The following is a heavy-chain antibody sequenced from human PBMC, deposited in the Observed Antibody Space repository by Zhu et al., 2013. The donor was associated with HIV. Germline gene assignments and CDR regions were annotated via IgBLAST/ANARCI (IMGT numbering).Heavy chain of an antibody. V-gene: IGHV1-2*02. CDR1: GYSFTGYY. J-gene: IGHJ2*01. Sequence: QVQLVQSGAVVKKPGASVKLSCKTSGYSFTGYYLQWVRQAPGQGLEYMGWINPYSGATGTAQKFQGRFTMTSDTSSTTVYMELSRLRSDDTAIYYCARGGYTGYYVRYLDLWAGAPWSLSPQ. CDR3: ARGGYTGYYVRYLDL. D-gene: IGHD3-9*01. CDR2: INPYSGAT.